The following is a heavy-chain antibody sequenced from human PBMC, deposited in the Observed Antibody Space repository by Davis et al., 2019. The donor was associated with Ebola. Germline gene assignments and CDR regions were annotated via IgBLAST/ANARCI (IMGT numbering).Heavy chain of an antibody. CDR1: AGSISSSSYY. CDR3: ARIVVYDYDSSGYSRHYYIDY. D-gene: IGHD3-22*01. V-gene: IGHV4-39*01. CDR2: IYYSGST. Sequence: MPSETLSLTCTVSAGSISSSSYYWGWTRQPPGKGLEWIGSIYYSGSTYYNSSLKSRVTISVDTSKYQFSLKLSSVTAADTAVYYCARIVVYDYDSSGYSRHYYIDYWGQGTLVTVSS. J-gene: IGHJ4*02.